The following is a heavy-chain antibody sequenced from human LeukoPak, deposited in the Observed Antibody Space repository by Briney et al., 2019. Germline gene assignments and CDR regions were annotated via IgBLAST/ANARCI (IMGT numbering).Heavy chain of an antibody. CDR1: GFTFTNYA. Sequence: GGSLRLSCAMSGFTFTNYAMTWVRQAPGEGLEWVGFIRSKAHGGTTEYAASVKGRFTISRDDSKSIAYLQMDSLKTEDTAVYYCTRAGRYCSGGSCYSFYWGQGTLVTVSS. V-gene: IGHV3-49*04. CDR3: TRAGRYCSGGSCYSFY. D-gene: IGHD2-15*01. J-gene: IGHJ4*02. CDR2: IRSKAHGGTT.